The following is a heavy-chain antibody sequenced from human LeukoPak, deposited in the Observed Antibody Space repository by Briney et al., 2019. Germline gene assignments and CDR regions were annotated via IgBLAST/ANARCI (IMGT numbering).Heavy chain of an antibody. J-gene: IGHJ4*02. CDR2: INHSGST. V-gene: IGHV4-34*01. Sequence: SETLSLTCAVYGGSFSGYYWSWIRQPPGKGLEWSGEINHSGSTNYNPYLKSRVTISVDTSKNQFSLKLSSVTAADTAVYYCARDKYYYDSSGYSPFDYWGQGTLVTVSS. CDR1: GGSFSGYY. CDR3: ARDKYYYDSSGYSPFDY. D-gene: IGHD3-22*01.